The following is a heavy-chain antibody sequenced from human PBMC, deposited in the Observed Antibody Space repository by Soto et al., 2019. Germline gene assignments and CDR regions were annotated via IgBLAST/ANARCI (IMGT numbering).Heavy chain of an antibody. CDR1: GGSISSYY. CDR3: AGGGKTGKSKNQHYDY. Sequence: TLSLTCTVSGGSISSYYWSWIRQPPGKGLEWIGNIYYSGSTTYHPSRKIRVTISVDTSKNPYTLRLSAVAAAVTAVNYCAGGGKTGKSKNQHYDYWGQGTLVTVSS. D-gene: IGHD1-1*01. J-gene: IGHJ4*02. CDR2: IYYSGST. V-gene: IGHV4-59*01.